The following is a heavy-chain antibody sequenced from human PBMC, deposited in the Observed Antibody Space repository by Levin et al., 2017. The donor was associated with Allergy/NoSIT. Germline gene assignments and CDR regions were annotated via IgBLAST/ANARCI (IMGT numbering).Heavy chain of an antibody. V-gene: IGHV1-2*02. CDR1: GYTFTGYY. Sequence: GESLKISCKASGYTFTGYYMHWVRQAPGQGLEWMGWINPNSGGTNYAQKFQGRVTMTRDTSISTAYMELSRLRSDDTAVYYCARELTSYGYYGSGSFSCWFDPWGQGTLVTVSS. J-gene: IGHJ5*02. CDR2: INPNSGGT. CDR3: ARELTSYGYYGSGSFSCWFDP. D-gene: IGHD3-10*01.